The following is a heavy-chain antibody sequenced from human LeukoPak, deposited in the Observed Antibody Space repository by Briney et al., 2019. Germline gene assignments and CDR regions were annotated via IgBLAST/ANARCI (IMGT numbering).Heavy chain of an antibody. CDR3: VSAQYYYDSSGYWNFDY. CDR1: GFTFSSYG. D-gene: IGHD3-22*01. Sequence: GGSLRLSCAASGFTFSSYGMHWVRQAPGKGLEWVAFIRYDGSNKYYADSVKGRFTISRDNSKNTLYLHVNSLRPEDTAVYYCVSAQYYYDSSGYWNFDYWGQGTLVTVSS. V-gene: IGHV3-30*02. J-gene: IGHJ4*02. CDR2: IRYDGSNK.